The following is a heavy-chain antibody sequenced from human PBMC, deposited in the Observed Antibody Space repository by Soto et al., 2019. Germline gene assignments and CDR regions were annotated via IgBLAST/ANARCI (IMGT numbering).Heavy chain of an antibody. J-gene: IGHJ4*02. D-gene: IGHD4-17*01. CDR2: IYPGDSDT. CDR3: ARPTPFGWGYGFFDY. V-gene: IGHV5-51*01. Sequence: GESLKISCKGSGYSFTSYWIAWVRQMPGTGLEWMGTIYPGDSDTRYSPSLQGQVTISADNSISTAYLEWSSLKASDTAIYYCARPTPFGWGYGFFDYWGQGTPVTVSS. CDR1: GYSFTSYW.